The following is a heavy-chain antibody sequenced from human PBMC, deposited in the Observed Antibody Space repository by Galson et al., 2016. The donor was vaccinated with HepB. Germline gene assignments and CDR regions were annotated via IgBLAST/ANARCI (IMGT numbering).Heavy chain of an antibody. V-gene: IGHV3-11*01. J-gene: IGHJ3*02. Sequence: SLRLSCAASGFTLSNYYMSWIRQAPGKGLEWVSYIGSIGTTITIHYADSVKGRFTISRDNAKNSLYLQMNSLRDEDTAVYYCARDPSFGDYVSGFDIWGQGTMVTVSP. D-gene: IGHD4-17*01. CDR3: ARDPSFGDYVSGFDI. CDR2: IGSIGTTI. CDR1: GFTLSNYY.